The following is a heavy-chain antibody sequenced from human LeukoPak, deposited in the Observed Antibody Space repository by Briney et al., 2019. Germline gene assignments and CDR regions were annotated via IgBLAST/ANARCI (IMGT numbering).Heavy chain of an antibody. V-gene: IGHV1-2*02. D-gene: IGHD1-26*01. CDR1: GYTFTGYY. CDR2: INPNSGGT. J-gene: IGHJ5*02. CDR3: ARESGSYSCWFDP. Sequence: ASLKVSCKASGYTFTGYYMHWVRQAPGQGLEWMGWINPNSGGTNYAQKFQGRVTMTRDTSISTAYVELSRLRSDDTAVYYCARESGSYSCWFDPWGQGTLVTVSS.